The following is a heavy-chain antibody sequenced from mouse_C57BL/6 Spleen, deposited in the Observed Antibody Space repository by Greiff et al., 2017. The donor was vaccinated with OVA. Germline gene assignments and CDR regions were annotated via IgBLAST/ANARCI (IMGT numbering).Heavy chain of an antibody. V-gene: IGHV14-2*01. J-gene: IGHJ2*01. CDR1: GFNIQDYY. CDR2: IDPEDGET. D-gene: IGHD1-1*01. Sequence: VHVKQSGAELVKPGASVKLSCTASGFNIQDYYMHWVKQRTEQGLEWIGRIDPEDGETKYAPKFQGKATITADTSSNTAYLQRSSLTSEDTSVYYCAEGEYYGPFDYWGQGTTLTVSS. CDR3: AEGEYYGPFDY.